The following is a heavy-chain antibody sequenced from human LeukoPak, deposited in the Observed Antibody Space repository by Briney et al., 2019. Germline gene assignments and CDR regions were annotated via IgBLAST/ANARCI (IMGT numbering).Heavy chain of an antibody. CDR1: GGYISSYY. Sequence: PSETLSLTCTVSGGYISSYYWSWIRQPPGKELEWIGYIHHSGSTKYNPSLKSRVTISVDTSKNQFSLMLSSVTAADTAVYYCATGRQWLVMFEYWGQGTLVTVSS. J-gene: IGHJ4*02. D-gene: IGHD6-19*01. CDR3: ATGRQWLVMFEY. CDR2: IHHSGST. V-gene: IGHV4-59*01.